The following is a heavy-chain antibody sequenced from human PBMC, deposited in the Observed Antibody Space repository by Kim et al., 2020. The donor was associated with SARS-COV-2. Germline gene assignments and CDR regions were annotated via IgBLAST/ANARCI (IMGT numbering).Heavy chain of an antibody. Sequence: GGSLRLSCAASGFTFSSYGMHWVRQAPGKGLEWVAVIWYDGSNKYYADSVKGRFTISRDNSKNTLYLQMNSLRAEDTAVYYCAREDSSGYYNHFDYWGQGTLVTVSS. CDR3: AREDSSGYYNHFDY. D-gene: IGHD3-22*01. CDR2: IWYDGSNK. J-gene: IGHJ4*02. V-gene: IGHV3-33*01. CDR1: GFTFSSYG.